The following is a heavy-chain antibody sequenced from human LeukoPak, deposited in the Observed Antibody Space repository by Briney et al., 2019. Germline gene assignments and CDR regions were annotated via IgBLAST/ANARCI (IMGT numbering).Heavy chain of an antibody. CDR2: TSGRSDNT. V-gene: IGHV3-23*01. CDR1: GFIFSNYA. J-gene: IGHJ4*02. Sequence: GGSLRLSCAASGFIFSNYAMYWVRQAPGKGLEWVSATSGRSDNTYYADSVKGRFTLSRDSSKNTLYLQMNSLRADDTAVYYCAKWGDYDVLTGYFVSDFWGQGTLVTVSS. D-gene: IGHD3-9*01. CDR3: AKWGDYDVLTGYFVSDF.